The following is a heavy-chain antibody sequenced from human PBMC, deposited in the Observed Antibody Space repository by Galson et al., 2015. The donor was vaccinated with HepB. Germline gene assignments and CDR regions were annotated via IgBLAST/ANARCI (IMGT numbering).Heavy chain of an antibody. J-gene: IGHJ4*02. V-gene: IGHV1-18*04. CDR1: GYTFTSYG. D-gene: IGHD3-22*01. CDR3: AREPKYYDSSGSGDY. CDR2: ISAYNGNT. Sequence: SVKVSCKASGYTFTSYGISWVRQAPGQGLEWMGWISAYNGNTNYAQKLQGRVTMTTDTSTSTAYMELRSLRSDDTAVYYCAREPKYYDSSGSGDYWGQGTLVTVSS.